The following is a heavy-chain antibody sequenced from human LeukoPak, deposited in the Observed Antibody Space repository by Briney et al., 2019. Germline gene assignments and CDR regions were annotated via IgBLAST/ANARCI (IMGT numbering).Heavy chain of an antibody. CDR2: MNPNSGNT. Sequence: GASVKVSCKASGYTFTSYDINWVRQATGQGLEWMGWMNPNSGNTGYAQKFQGRVTMTGNTSISTAYMELSSLRSEDTAVYYCARWLGFDWLLYSNYYYGMDVWGQGTTVTVSS. D-gene: IGHD3-9*01. J-gene: IGHJ6*02. CDR3: ARWLGFDWLLYSNYYYGMDV. CDR1: GYTFTSYD. V-gene: IGHV1-8*01.